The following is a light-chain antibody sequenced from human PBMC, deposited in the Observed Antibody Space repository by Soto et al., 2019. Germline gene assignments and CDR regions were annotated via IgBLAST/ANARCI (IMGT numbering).Light chain of an antibody. CDR1: NSNIGSHA. Sequence: QAVVTQPPSASGSPGQRVTISCSGSNSNIGSHAVNWYQQLPGTAPTLLIYSNNERPSGVPDRFSGSKSGTSASLAISGLQSEDEADYYCAAWDGSLNGYVFGTGTKVTVL. CDR3: AAWDGSLNGYV. V-gene: IGLV1-44*01. J-gene: IGLJ1*01. CDR2: SNN.